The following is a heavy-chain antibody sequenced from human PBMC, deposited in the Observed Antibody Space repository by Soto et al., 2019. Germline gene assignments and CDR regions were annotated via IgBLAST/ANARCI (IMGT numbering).Heavy chain of an antibody. CDR3: ATGFCGGECFRFDY. D-gene: IGHD2-21*01. CDR1: GYTLTELS. V-gene: IGHV1-24*01. CDR2: FDPEDGET. J-gene: IGHJ4*02. Sequence: ASVKVSCKVSGYTLTELSMHWVRQAPGKGLEWMGYFDPEDGETTYAQKFQGRVTMTKDTSTDTAYMELSSLRSEDTAVYYCATGFCGGECFRFDYWGRGTLVTVSS.